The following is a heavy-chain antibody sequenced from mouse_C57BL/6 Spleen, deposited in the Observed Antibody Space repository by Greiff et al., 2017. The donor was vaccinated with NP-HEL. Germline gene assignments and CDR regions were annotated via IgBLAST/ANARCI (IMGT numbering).Heavy chain of an antibody. CDR2: IYPGSGNT. Sequence: VQLQQSGAELVRPGASVKLSCKASGYTFTDYYINWVKQRPGQGLEWIARIYPGSGNTYYNEKFKGKATLTAEKSSSTAYMQLSSLTSEDSAVYFCARQRATTNFDYWGQGTTLTVSS. CDR3: ARQRATTNFDY. V-gene: IGHV1-76*01. J-gene: IGHJ2*01. CDR1: GYTFTDYY. D-gene: IGHD3-1*01.